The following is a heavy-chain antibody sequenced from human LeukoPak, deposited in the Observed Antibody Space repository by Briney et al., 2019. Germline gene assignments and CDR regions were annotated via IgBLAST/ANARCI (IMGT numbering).Heavy chain of an antibody. CDR2: INPNSGGT. CDR1: GYTFTGYY. CDR3: ARDASWGTIFGVVRNKYNWFDP. J-gene: IGHJ5*02. V-gene: IGHV1-2*02. D-gene: IGHD3-3*01. Sequence: GASVKVSCKASGYTFTGYYMHWVRQAPGQGLEWMGWINPNSGGTNYAQKFQGRVTMTRDMSISTAYMELSRLRSDDTAVYYCARDASWGTIFGVVRNKYNWFDPWGQGTLVTVSS.